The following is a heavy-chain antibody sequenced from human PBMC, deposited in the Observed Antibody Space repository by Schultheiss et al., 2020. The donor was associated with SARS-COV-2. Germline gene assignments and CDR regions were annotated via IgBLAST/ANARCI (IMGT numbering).Heavy chain of an antibody. V-gene: IGHV4-59*08. Sequence: SQTLSLTCTVSGGSISSYYWSWIRQPPGKGLEWIGEIYHSGSTNYNPSLKSRVTISVDTSKNQVSLRLNSVTAADTAVYYCARGTAVAGSWFDPWGQGTLVTVSS. D-gene: IGHD6-19*01. J-gene: IGHJ5*02. CDR3: ARGTAVAGSWFDP. CDR1: GGSISSYY. CDR2: IYHSGST.